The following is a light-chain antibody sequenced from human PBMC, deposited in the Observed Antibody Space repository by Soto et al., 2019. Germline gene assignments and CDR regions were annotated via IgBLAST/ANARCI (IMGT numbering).Light chain of an antibody. CDR3: QLYSNSPPMYT. Sequence: EIVLTQSPDTLSLSPGERATLSCRASQAVSSTYLAWYQQRLGQAPRLLIFGASSRATGIPDRFSVSGSGTDFTLSISRLEPEDFAVYYCQLYSNSPPMYTFGQGTKVEIK. V-gene: IGKV3-20*01. CDR1: QAVSSTY. CDR2: GAS. J-gene: IGKJ2*01.